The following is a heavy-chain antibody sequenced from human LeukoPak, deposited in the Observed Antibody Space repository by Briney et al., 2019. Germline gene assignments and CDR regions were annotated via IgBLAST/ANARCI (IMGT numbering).Heavy chain of an antibody. D-gene: IGHD4-11*01. Sequence: KSSETLSLTCTVSGGSISSYYWSWIRQPPGKGLEWIGYIYYSGITNYNPSLKSRVTIPVDTSKKQISLKLSSVTAADTAVYYCATVEAFDIWGQGTMVTVSS. CDR3: ATVEAFDI. CDR1: GGSISSYY. J-gene: IGHJ3*02. CDR2: IYYSGIT. V-gene: IGHV4-59*08.